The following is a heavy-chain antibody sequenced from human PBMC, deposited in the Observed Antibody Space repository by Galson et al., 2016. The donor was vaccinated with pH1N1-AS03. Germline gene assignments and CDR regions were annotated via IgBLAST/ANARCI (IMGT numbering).Heavy chain of an antibody. Sequence: SETLSLTCSVSGASVSHYASYWGWIRQAPGKGLEWIATVSARGTTYHNPSLDSRLTISLDTSKNHFSLTLTSVTAADTAMYYCARDRRDCSGGSCSQDGRFDPWGQGTLVVVSS. CDR3: ARDRRDCSGGSCSQDGRFDP. D-gene: IGHD2-15*01. J-gene: IGHJ5*02. CDR1: GASVSHYASY. V-gene: IGHV4-39*07. CDR2: VSARGTT.